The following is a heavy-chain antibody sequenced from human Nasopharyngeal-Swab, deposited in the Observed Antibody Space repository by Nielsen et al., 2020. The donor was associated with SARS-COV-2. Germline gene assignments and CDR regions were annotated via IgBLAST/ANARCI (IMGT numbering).Heavy chain of an antibody. J-gene: IGHJ4*02. D-gene: IGHD5-24*01. V-gene: IGHV3-30*03. CDR1: GFTFSSYG. CDR3: ARDRGDGYNLYYFDY. CDR2: ISYDGSNK. Sequence: GGSLRLSCAASGFTFSSYGMHWVRQAPGKGLEWVAVISYDGSNKYYADSVKGRFTISRDNSKNTLYLQMNSLRAEDTAVYYCARDRGDGYNLYYFDYWGQGTLVTFS.